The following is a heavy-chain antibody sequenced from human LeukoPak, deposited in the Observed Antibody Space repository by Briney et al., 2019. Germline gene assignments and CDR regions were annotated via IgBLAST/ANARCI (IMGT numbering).Heavy chain of an antibody. CDR2: INHSGST. Sequence: GSLRLSCAASGFTFSSYSMNWVRQAPGKGLEWIGEINHSGSTNYNPSLKSRVTISVDTSKNQFSLKLSSVTAADTAVYYCAINPGRYSYGYVGGFHLGHYGMDVWGQGTTVTVSS. CDR1: GFTFSSYS. J-gene: IGHJ6*02. CDR3: AINPGRYSYGYVGGFHLGHYGMDV. V-gene: IGHV4-34*08. D-gene: IGHD5-18*01.